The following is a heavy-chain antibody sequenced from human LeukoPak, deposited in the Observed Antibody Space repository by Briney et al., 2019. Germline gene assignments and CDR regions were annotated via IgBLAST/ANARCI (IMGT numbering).Heavy chain of an antibody. J-gene: IGHJ4*02. CDR1: GGSISSGGYS. CDR2: IYHSGST. CDR3: ASRRFLEWLAFDY. V-gene: IGHV4-30-2*01. D-gene: IGHD3-3*01. Sequence: PSETLSLTCTVSGGSISSGGYSWSWIRQPPGKGLEWIGYIYHSGSTYYNPSLKSRVTISVDRSKNQFSLKLSSVTAADTAVYYRASRRFLEWLAFDYWGQGTLVTVSS.